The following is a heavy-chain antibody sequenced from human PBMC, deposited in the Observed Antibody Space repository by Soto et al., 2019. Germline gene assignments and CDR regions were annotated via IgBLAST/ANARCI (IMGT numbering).Heavy chain of an antibody. J-gene: IGHJ4*02. CDR1: GFTFSSYA. CDR3: AKRSRPSTIGF. V-gene: IGHV3-23*01. CDR2: ISGSDDST. D-gene: IGHD6-6*01. Sequence: GGSLRISCAASGFTFSSYAMSWVRQAPGKGLEWVSVISGSDDSTYYADSVKGRFTISRDNSKNTLYLQMNSLRAEDTAVYYCAKRSRPSTIGFRGPGTLVTVSS.